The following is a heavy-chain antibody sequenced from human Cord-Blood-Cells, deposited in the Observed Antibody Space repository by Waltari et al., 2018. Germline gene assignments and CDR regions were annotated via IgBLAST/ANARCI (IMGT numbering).Heavy chain of an antibody. J-gene: IGHJ3*02. V-gene: IGHV3-30*18. CDR1: GFTFSSYC. CDR3: AKGSAATDAFDI. Sequence: QVQLVESGGGVVQPGRSLRLSCAASGFTFSSYCMHWVRQAPGKGLEWVAVISYDGSNKYYADSVKGRFTISRDNSKNTLYLQMNSLRAEDTAVYYCAKGSAATDAFDIWGQGTMVTVSS. CDR2: ISYDGSNK. D-gene: IGHD6-13*01.